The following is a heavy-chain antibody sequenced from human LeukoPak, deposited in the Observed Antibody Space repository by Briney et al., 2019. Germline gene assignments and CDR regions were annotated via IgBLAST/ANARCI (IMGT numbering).Heavy chain of an antibody. Sequence: GGSLRLSCAVSGFTFRSFGMSWVRQAPGKGLEWVSHISSGGSAIYYADSVKGRFTISRLNAKNSLYLQMNSLRDEDTAVYYRARSGDYGSSAYYYGSWGQGALVTVAS. V-gene: IGHV3-48*02. CDR3: ARSGDYGSSAYYYGS. CDR2: ISSGGSAI. J-gene: IGHJ4*02. CDR1: GFTFRSFG. D-gene: IGHD3-22*01.